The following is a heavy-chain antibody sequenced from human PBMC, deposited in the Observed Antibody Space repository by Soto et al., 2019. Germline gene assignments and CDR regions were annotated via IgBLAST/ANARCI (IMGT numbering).Heavy chain of an antibody. V-gene: IGHV1-69*12. CDR3: ARAAGSSSSWDRSDLDY. CDR1: GGTFSSYA. CDR2: FIPIFVTA. J-gene: IGHJ4*02. D-gene: IGHD6-13*01. Sequence: QFQLVQSGAEVKKPGSSVKVSCKASGGTFSSYASSWVRQAPGQGLEWLGRFIPIFVTANYAQKFQGRVTITADESTSTADKELSRLRSEDTAVYYEARAAGSSSSWDRSDLDYWGQGTLVTVSS.